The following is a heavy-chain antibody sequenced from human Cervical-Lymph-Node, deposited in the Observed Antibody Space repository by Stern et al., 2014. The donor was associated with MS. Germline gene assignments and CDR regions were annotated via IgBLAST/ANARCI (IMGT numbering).Heavy chain of an antibody. J-gene: IGHJ6*02. CDR2: IIPLFGTA. CDR1: GGTFSTYA. CDR3: ATIGAAHHSEVGMDV. D-gene: IGHD3-16*01. Sequence: QLVQSGAEVKKPGYSVKVSCKASGGTFSTYAINWVRQAPGQGLEWMGGIIPLFGTANYAQKVQGRVTITADESTRTAYVALSSLRFEDTAIYYCATIGAAHHSEVGMDVWGQGTTVTVSS. V-gene: IGHV1-69*01.